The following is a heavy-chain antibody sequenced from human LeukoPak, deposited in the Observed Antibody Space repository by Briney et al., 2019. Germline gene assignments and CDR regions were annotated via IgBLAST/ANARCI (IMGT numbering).Heavy chain of an antibody. Sequence: SETLSLTCTVSGGSISSSSYYWGWIRQPPGKGLEWIGSMYYRGSTYYNPSLKSRVTISVDTSKNQFSLKLSSVTAADTAVYYCARHPSGWSGYYGAYFDFWGQGTLVTVSS. CDR2: MYYRGST. CDR1: GGSISSSSYY. V-gene: IGHV4-39*01. D-gene: IGHD3-3*01. CDR3: ARHPSGWSGYYGAYFDF. J-gene: IGHJ4*02.